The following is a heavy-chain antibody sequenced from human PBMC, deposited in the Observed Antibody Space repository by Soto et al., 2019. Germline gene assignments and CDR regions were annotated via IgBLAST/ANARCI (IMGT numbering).Heavy chain of an antibody. V-gene: IGHV1-2*02. Sequence: ASVKVSCKASGYTFTDYYFHWVRQAPGQGLEWMGWVNPNSGGTNYAQKFQGRVTMTRDTSISTVYMELSRLRSDDTAVYHCARVPSNSAFDYWGQGTLVTVSS. CDR2: VNPNSGGT. D-gene: IGHD6-6*01. J-gene: IGHJ4*02. CDR1: GYTFTDYY. CDR3: ARVPSNSAFDY.